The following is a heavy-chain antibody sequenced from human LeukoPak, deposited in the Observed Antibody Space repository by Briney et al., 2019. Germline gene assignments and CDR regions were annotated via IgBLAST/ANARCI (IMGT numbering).Heavy chain of an antibody. V-gene: IGHV3-23*01. J-gene: IGHJ4*02. Sequence: GGSLRLSCAASGFTFSSYAMSWVRQAPGKGLEWVSAISGSGGSTYYADSVKGRFTISRDNSKNTLYLQMNSLGAEDTAVYYCAKDLVVVVVVAATYKDYWGQGTLVTVSS. CDR1: GFTFSSYA. CDR2: ISGSGGST. D-gene: IGHD2-15*01. CDR3: AKDLVVVVVVAATYKDY.